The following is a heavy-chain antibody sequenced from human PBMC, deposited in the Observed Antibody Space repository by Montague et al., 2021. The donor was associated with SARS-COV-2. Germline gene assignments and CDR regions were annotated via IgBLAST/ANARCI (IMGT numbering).Heavy chain of an antibody. Sequence: CAISGDSVVDSGADRKSTRLNSSHTVNSYAVSCLKYKWYNDYAVSVKSRITINPDTSKNRFSLQLKSVTPKDTAIYFCGRVFAPAGTFDFWGQGTLVTVSS. CDR3: GRVFAPAGTFDF. D-gene: IGHD6-13*01. CDR2: SCLKYKWYN. CDR1: GDSVVDSGAD. V-gene: IGHV6-1*01. J-gene: IGHJ4*02.